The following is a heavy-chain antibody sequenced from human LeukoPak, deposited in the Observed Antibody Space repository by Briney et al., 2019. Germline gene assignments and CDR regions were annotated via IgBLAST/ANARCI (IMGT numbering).Heavy chain of an antibody. Sequence: SETLSLTCTVSGGSISSYYWSWIWQPPGKGLEWIGYLYYSGSTNYNPSLKSRVTISVDTSKNQLSLKLTSVTAADTAVYYCTSRSSDYSDTSGYQNWNFDLWGRGTLVTVSS. J-gene: IGHJ2*01. CDR1: GGSISSYY. CDR2: LYYSGST. V-gene: IGHV4-59*08. CDR3: TSRSSDYSDTSGYQNWNFDL. D-gene: IGHD3-22*01.